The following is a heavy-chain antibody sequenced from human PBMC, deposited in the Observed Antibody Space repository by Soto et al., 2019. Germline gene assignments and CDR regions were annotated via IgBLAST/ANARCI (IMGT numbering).Heavy chain of an antibody. J-gene: IGHJ4*02. D-gene: IGHD2-2*02. Sequence: VKVSCKASGYTFTSYDINWVRQATGQGLEWMGWMNPNSGNTGYAQKFQGRVTMTRNTSISTAYMELSSLRSEDTAVYYCARAPRKDIVVVPAALPSDYWGQGTLVTVSS. CDR1: GYTFTSYD. V-gene: IGHV1-8*01. CDR2: MNPNSGNT. CDR3: ARAPRKDIVVVPAALPSDY.